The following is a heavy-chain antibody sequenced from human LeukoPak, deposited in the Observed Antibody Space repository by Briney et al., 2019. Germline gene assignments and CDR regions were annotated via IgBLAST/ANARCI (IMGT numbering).Heavy chain of an antibody. J-gene: IGHJ6*03. V-gene: IGHV4-61*02. CDR1: GGSISSGSYY. CDR3: ARVGCSSTSCYVPYYMDV. CDR2: ICTSEST. D-gene: IGHD2-2*01. Sequence: PSQTLSLNCTVSGGSISSGSYYWRWIRQPAGKGVEWIGRICTSESTNYNPSLKSRVTISVDTSKNQFSLKLSSVTAADTAVYYCARVGCSSTSCYVPYYMDVWGKGTTVTVSS.